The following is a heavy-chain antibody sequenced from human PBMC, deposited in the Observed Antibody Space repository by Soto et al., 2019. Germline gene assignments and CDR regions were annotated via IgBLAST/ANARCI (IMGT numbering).Heavy chain of an antibody. CDR3: VNTEFVAAQY. V-gene: IGHV3-23*01. CDR1: GFTFSGHA. D-gene: IGHD2-21*01. CDR2: ISGSGGST. Sequence: GGSLRLSCAASGFTFSGHAMSWVRQAPGKGLEWVSAISGSGGSTYYADSVKGRFTISRDNSKNKLYLQMNSLRAEDTAVNYRVNTEFVAAQYWGQGTLVPVSS. J-gene: IGHJ4*02.